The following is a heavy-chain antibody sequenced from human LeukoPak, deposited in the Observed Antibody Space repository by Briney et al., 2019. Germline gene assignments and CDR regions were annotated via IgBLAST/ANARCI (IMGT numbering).Heavy chain of an antibody. CDR2: ISSSGSGGNT. D-gene: IGHD4-23*01. J-gene: IGHJ4*02. CDR3: ARRGESASYGGYRFDY. V-gene: IGHV3-23*01. Sequence: GGSLRLSCAASGVTLSSYAMSWARQAPGKGLEWVSGISSSGSGGNTYYADSVKGRFTISRDNSKNTLFLQMNSLRAEDTAVYYCARRGESASYGGYRFDYWGQGTLVTVSS. CDR1: GVTLSSYA.